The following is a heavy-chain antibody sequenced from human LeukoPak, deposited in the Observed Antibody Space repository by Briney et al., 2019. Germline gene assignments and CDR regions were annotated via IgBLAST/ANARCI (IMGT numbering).Heavy chain of an antibody. CDR2: IYSGGST. J-gene: IGHJ6*02. V-gene: IGHV3-53*04. CDR3: ASSVAGDYYYYGMDV. D-gene: IGHD6-19*01. CDR1: GFTVSSNY. Sequence: GGSLRLSCAASGFTVSSNYMSWVRQAPGKGLEWVSVIYSGGSTYYADSVKGRFTISRHNSKNTLYLQMDSLRAEDTAVYYCASSVAGDYYYYGMDVWGQGTTVTVSS.